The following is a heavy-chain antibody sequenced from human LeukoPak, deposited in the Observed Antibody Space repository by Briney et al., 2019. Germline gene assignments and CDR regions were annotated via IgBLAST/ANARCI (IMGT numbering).Heavy chain of an antibody. V-gene: IGHV4-39*01. CDR2: IYYSGST. CDR3: ARHVTIAGSFGYYFDY. J-gene: IGHJ4*02. CDR1: GGSISIYY. D-gene: IGHD6-13*01. Sequence: SETLSLTCTVSGGSISIYYWGWIRQPPGKGLEWIGSIYYSGSTYYNPSLKSRVTISVDTSKNQFSLKLSSVTAADTAVYYCARHVTIAGSFGYYFDYWGQGTLVTVSS.